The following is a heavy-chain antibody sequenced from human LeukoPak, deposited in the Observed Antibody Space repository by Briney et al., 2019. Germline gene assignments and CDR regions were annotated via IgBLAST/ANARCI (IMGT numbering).Heavy chain of an antibody. CDR3: ARGPDY. CDR1: GGSFSGYY. J-gene: IGHJ4*02. V-gene: IGHV4-34*01. Sequence: KPSETLSLTCAVYGGSFSGYYWSWIRQPPGKGLEWIGEINHSGSTNHNPSLKSRVTISVDTSKNQFSLKLSSVTAADTAVYYCARGPDYWGQGTLVTVSS. CDR2: INHSGST.